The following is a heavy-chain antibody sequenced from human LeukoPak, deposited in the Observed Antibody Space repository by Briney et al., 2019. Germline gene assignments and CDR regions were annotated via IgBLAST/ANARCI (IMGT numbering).Heavy chain of an antibody. V-gene: IGHV1-8*01. J-gene: IGHJ5*02. CDR3: ARSRRGNWFDP. CDR2: MNPNSGNT. CDR1: GYTFTSYD. D-gene: IGHD3-10*01. Sequence: VASVKVSCKASGYTFTSYDINWVRQATGQGLEWMGWMNPNSGNTGYAQKFQGRVTITRNTSISTAYMELSSLRSEDTAVYYCARSRRGNWFDPWGQGTLVTVSS.